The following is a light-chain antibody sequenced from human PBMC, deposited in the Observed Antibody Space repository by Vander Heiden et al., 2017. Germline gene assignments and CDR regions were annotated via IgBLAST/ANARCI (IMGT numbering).Light chain of an antibody. V-gene: IGLV1-40*01. J-gene: IGLJ3*02. CDR3: QSYDSSLSGSMV. CDR1: SSNIGAGYD. Sequence: QSVLTQPPSVSGAPGQRDTISCTGSSSNIGAGYDVHWYQQLPGTAPKLLIYGNSNRPSGVPDRFSGSKSGTSASLAITGLQAEDEADYYCQSYDSSLSGSMVFGGGTKLTVL. CDR2: GNS.